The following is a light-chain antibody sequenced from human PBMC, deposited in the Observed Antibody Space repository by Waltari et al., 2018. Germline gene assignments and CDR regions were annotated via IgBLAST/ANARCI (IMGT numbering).Light chain of an antibody. CDR3: QQYNSYSCG. CDR1: QNIDTW. V-gene: IGKV1-5*03. CDR2: KAS. Sequence: DIHLTQSPSTLSASVAHRVTITCRASQNIDTWLAWYQQKPGKAPKLLIYKASYLQSGVPSRFSGRGSGTEFTLTIDSLQPDDFATYHCQQYNSYSCGFGPGTTVDLK. J-gene: IGKJ3*01.